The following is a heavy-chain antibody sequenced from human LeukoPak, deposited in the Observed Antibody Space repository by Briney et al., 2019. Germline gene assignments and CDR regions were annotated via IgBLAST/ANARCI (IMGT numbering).Heavy chain of an antibody. CDR1: GGTFSSYA. V-gene: IGHV1-69*01. Sequence: ASVNVSCKASGGTFSSYAISWVRQAPGQGLEWMGGIIPIFGTANYAQKFQGRVTITADESTSTAYMELSSLRSEDTAVYYCARVVGATPYYGMDVWGQGTTVTVSS. J-gene: IGHJ6*02. CDR2: IIPIFGTA. CDR3: ARVVGATPYYGMDV. D-gene: IGHD1-26*01.